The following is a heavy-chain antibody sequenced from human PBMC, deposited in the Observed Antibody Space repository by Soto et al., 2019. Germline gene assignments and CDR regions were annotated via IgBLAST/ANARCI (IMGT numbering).Heavy chain of an antibody. CDR1: GFVYRTYA. J-gene: IGHJ2*01. CDR2: SWSDGSQQ. CDR3: VRGIPSQYTTNWLYWYFDL. D-gene: IGHD1-1*01. V-gene: IGHV3-33*01. Sequence: GGSLSLACEASGFVYRTYAMHWVRQAPGKGLEWVALSWSDGSQQYFLDSVKGRFTISRDNSKNTLSLQMNSLRADDTALYFCVRGIPSQYTTNWLYWYFDLWGRGTQVTVSS.